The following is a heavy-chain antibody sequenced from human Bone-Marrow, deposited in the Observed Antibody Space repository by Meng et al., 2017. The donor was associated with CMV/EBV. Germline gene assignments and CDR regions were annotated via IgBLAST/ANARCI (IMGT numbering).Heavy chain of an antibody. CDR3: ARYCSSTSCYKPGRVYYYYGMDV. V-gene: IGHV3-30-3*01. CDR1: GFTFSSYA. D-gene: IGHD2-2*02. Sequence: GGSLSLSCAASGFTFSSYAMHWVRQAPGKGLEWVAVISYDGSNKYYADSVKGRFTISRDNSKNTLCLQMNSLRAEDTAVYYCARYCSSTSCYKPGRVYYYYGMDVWGQGTTVTVSS. J-gene: IGHJ6*02. CDR2: ISYDGSNK.